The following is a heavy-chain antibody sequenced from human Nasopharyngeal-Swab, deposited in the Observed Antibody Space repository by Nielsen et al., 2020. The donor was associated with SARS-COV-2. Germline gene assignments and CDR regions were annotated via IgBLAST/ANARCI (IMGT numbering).Heavy chain of an antibody. CDR1: GFTFSSYW. D-gene: IGHD4/OR15-4a*01. Sequence: GGSLRLSCAASGFTFSSYWMSWVRQAPGKGLEWVANIKQDGSEKYYVDSVKGRFTISRDNAKNSLYLQMNSPRAEDTAVYYCARHLTTHPFDYWGQGTPVTVSS. CDR2: IKQDGSEK. CDR3: ARHLTTHPFDY. J-gene: IGHJ4*02. V-gene: IGHV3-7*03.